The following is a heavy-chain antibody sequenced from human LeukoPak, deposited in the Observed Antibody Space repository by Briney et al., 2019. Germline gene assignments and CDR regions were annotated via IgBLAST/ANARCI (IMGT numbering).Heavy chain of an antibody. V-gene: IGHV3-21*01. CDR1: GFTFSDYF. D-gene: IGHD3-16*01. CDR3: ARVVFSGMDV. Sequence: PGGPLRLSCAASGFTFSDYFINWVRQAPGKGLEWVSSMSGDTSHIYYADSVKGRFTISRDNAKNSLYLQTNSLRADDTAVYYCARVVFSGMDVWGLGTTVTVSS. CDR2: MSGDTSHI. J-gene: IGHJ6*02.